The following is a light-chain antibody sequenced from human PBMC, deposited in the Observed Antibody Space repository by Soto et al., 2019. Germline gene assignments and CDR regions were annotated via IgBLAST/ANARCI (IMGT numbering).Light chain of an antibody. CDR2: TNT. V-gene: IGLV1-44*01. CDR1: SSNIGSNP. J-gene: IGLJ1*01. CDR3: AAWDDTFYV. Sequence: QSVLTQPPSASGTPGQSVTISCSGGSSNIGSNPVSWYQHVPGKAPKLLIHTNTQRPLGVPVRFSGSKSGTSASLALSGLQSEDEADYYCAAWDDTFYVFGSGTK.